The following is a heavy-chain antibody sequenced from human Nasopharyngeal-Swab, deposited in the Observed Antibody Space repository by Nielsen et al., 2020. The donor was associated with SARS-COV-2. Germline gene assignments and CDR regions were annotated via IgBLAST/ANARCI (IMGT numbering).Heavy chain of an antibody. CDR2: VSAYNGNT. J-gene: IGHJ4*02. D-gene: IGHD3-10*01. V-gene: IGHV1-18*01. CDR3: ARAGDHYWELLFFDY. Sequence: WVRQDSGQGLEWTGWVSAYNGNTNYAKKRQGRVTMTTDTSTGTAYMEMRSLRSDDTAMYYCARAGDHYWELLFFDYWGQGTLVTVSS.